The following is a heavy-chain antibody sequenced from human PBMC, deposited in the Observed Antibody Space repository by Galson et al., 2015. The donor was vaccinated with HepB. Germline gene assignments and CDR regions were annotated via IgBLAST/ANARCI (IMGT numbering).Heavy chain of an antibody. CDR3: AREAVAGAAYYYGMDV. J-gene: IGHJ6*02. Sequence: TLSLTCTVSGGSISSYYWSWIRQPPGKGLEWIGYIYYSGSTNYNPSLKSRVTISVDTSKNQFSLKLSSVTAADTAVYYCAREAVAGAAYYYGMDVWGQGTTVTVSS. CDR2: IYYSGST. D-gene: IGHD6-19*01. CDR1: GGSISSYY. V-gene: IGHV4-59*01.